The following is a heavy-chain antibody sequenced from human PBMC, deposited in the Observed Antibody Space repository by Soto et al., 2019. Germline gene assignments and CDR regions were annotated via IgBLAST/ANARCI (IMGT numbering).Heavy chain of an antibody. D-gene: IGHD3-22*01. Sequence: GASVKVSCKASGYIFTTHSMHWVRQAPGQGLEWMGWITAGTGNREYSQKFQGRVAITWDTSANTVYMELSRLKSEDTAVYYCARSGYYDSTLYWFDPWGQGTLVTVSS. CDR2: ITAGTGNR. CDR3: ARSGYYDSTLYWFDP. CDR1: GYIFTTHS. V-gene: IGHV1-3*01. J-gene: IGHJ5*02.